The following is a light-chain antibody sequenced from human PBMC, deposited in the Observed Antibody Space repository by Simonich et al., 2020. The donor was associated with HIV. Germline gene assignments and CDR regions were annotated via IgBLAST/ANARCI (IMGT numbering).Light chain of an antibody. V-gene: IGKV4-1*01. CDR1: RNILYNSNNKNY. J-gene: IGKJ1*01. CDR2: WAS. CDR3: QQYYTTPPT. Sequence: DIVMTQSPDSLAVSLGERATINCKSSRNILYNSNNKNYLAWYQQKPGQPPNLLIYWASTRESGVPDRFSGSGSGTDFTLTISSLQAEDVAVYYCQQYYTTPPTFGQGTKVEIK.